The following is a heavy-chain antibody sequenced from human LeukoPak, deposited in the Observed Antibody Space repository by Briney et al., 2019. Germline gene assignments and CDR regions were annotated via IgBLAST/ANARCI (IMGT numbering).Heavy chain of an antibody. V-gene: IGHV1-18*01. CDR2: ISAYNANT. CDR1: GYTFTNYG. Sequence: ASVKVSCKASGYTFTNYGISWVRQAPGQGLEWMGWISAYNANTYYAQKLQGRVTMTTDTSTSTAYMELRSLRSDDTAVYYCARDVGGSYTFDYWGQGTLVTVSS. D-gene: IGHD1-26*01. CDR3: ARDVGGSYTFDY. J-gene: IGHJ4*02.